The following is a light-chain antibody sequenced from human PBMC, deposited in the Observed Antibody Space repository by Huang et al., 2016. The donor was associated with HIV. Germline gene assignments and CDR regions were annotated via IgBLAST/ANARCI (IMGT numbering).Light chain of an antibody. CDR3: QQYGSSLPLT. V-gene: IGKV3-20*01. CDR2: GAS. CDR1: PSVSSTY. J-gene: IGKJ4*01. Sequence: EIVLTQSPGTLSLSPGERATLACRASPSVSSTYLAWYQQKPGQAPRLLSYGASSRATAIPDRFSGSGSGTDFTLTISRLEPEDFAVYYCQQYGSSLPLTFGGGTKVEIK.